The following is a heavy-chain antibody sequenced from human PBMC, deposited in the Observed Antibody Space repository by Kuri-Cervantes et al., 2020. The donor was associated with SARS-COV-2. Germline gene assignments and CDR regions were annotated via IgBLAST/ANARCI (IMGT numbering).Heavy chain of an antibody. CDR2: ISAYNGNT. CDR3: ARGGSGGSCYSCWYFDL. D-gene: IGHD2-15*01. J-gene: IGHJ2*01. V-gene: IGHV1-18*01. CDR1: GYTFTSYG. Sequence: ASVQVSCKASGYTFTSYGISWVRQAPGQGLEWMGWISAYNGNTNYAQKLQGRVTMTTDTSTSTAYMELRSLRSDDTAVYYCARGGSGGSCYSCWYFDLWGRGTLVTVSS.